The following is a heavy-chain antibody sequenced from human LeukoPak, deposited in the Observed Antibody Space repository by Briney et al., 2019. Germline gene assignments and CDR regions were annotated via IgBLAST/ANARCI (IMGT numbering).Heavy chain of an antibody. D-gene: IGHD6-13*01. CDR1: GGSISSSSYY. Sequence: PSETLSLTCTVSGGSISSSSYYWGWIRQPPGTGLEWIGSIYYSGSTYYNPSLKSRVTISVDTSKNQFSLKLSSVTAADTAVYYCARISSSSYYFDYWGQGTLVTVSS. CDR2: IYYSGST. V-gene: IGHV4-39*01. J-gene: IGHJ4*02. CDR3: ARISSSSYYFDY.